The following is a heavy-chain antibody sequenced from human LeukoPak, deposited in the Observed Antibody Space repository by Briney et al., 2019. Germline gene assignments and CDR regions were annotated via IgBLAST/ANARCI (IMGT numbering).Heavy chain of an antibody. V-gene: IGHV3-23*01. J-gene: IGHJ4*02. Sequence: GGSLRLSCAASGFTFSSYAMSWVRQAPGKGLEWVSAISGSGGSAYYADSVKGRFTISRDNSKNTLYLQMNSLRAEDTAVYYCAKDFVLMVYAIPFFDYWGQGTLVTVSS. D-gene: IGHD2-8*01. CDR1: GFTFSSYA. CDR3: AKDFVLMVYAIPFFDY. CDR2: ISGSGGSA.